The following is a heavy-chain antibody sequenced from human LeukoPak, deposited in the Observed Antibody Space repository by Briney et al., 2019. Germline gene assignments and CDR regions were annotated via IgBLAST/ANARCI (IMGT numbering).Heavy chain of an antibody. J-gene: IGHJ3*02. CDR2: IRYDGTNK. CDR3: GQQRMAYAIGAFHI. D-gene: IGHD2-8*01. V-gene: IGHV3-30*02. Sequence: GGSLRLSCAASGFTFSSYGMHWVRQAPGKGLEWVAFIRYDGTNKYYADSVKGRFTISRDNSKNTLYLQMNSLRVEDTAVYYCGQQRMAYAIGAFHIWGQGTMVTVSS. CDR1: GFTFSSYG.